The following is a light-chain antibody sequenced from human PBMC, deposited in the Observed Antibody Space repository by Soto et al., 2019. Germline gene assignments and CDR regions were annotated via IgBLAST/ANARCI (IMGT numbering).Light chain of an antibody. CDR3: SSYTSSSTLA. J-gene: IGLJ1*01. CDR2: EVS. CDR1: SSDVGGYNY. Sequence: QSVLTQPASVSGSPGQSITISCTGTSSDVGGYNYVSWYQQHPGKAPKLMIYEVSNRPSGVSNRSSGSKSGNTASLTISGLQAEDEADYYCSSYTSSSTLAFGTGTKVTVL. V-gene: IGLV2-14*01.